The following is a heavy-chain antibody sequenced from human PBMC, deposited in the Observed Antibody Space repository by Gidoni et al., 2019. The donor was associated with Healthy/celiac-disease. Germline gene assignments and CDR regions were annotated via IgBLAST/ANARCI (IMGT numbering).Heavy chain of an antibody. J-gene: IGHJ4*02. CDR3: ARPQGYFDWLFDY. V-gene: IGHV1-2*02. CDR1: GYTFTGYY. D-gene: IGHD3-9*01. CDR2: INPNSGGT. Sequence: QVQLVQSGAEVKKLGASVKVSCMASGYTFTGYYMHWVRQAPGQGLEWMGWINPNSGGTNYAQKFQGRVTMTRDTSISTAYMGLSRLRSDDTAVYYCARPQGYFDWLFDYWGQGTLVTVSS.